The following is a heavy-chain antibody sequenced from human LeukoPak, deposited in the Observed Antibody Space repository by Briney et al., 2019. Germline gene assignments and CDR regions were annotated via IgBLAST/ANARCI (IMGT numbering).Heavy chain of an antibody. CDR1: GYTFTTHY. CDR3: ARAAGDTYGYRYYFDY. D-gene: IGHD5-18*01. CDR2: INPNGGST. Sequence: ASVKVSCKASGYTFTTHYMHWVRQAPGQGLEWMGLINPNGGSTTYAQKFQGRVTMTRDTYMSTVYMELTSLRSEDTAVYYCARAAGDTYGYRYYFDYWGQGTLVTVSS. J-gene: IGHJ4*02. V-gene: IGHV1-46*01.